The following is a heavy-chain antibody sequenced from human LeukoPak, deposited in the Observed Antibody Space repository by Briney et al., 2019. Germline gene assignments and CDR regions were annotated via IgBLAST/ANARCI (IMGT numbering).Heavy chain of an antibody. Sequence: SVKVSCKASGFTFTGSAMQWVRQARGQRHEWIGWIVVGSGNTNYAQKFQERVTITRDMSTRTAYMELSSLRSEDTAVYYCAAGLYYYDNSGEFDSWGQGTLVTVSS. J-gene: IGHJ4*02. CDR3: AAGLYYYDNSGEFDS. V-gene: IGHV1-58*02. CDR1: GFTFTGSA. D-gene: IGHD3-22*01. CDR2: IVVGSGNT.